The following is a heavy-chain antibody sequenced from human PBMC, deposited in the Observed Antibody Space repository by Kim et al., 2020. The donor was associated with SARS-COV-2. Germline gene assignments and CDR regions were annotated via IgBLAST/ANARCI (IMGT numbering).Heavy chain of an antibody. CDR3: ARGAFGDNWND. Sequence: SETLSLTCTVSGGSISSYYWSWIRQPPGKGLEWIGYIYYSGSTNYNPSLKSRVTISVDTSKNQFSLKLSSVTAADTAVYYCARGAFGDNWNDWGQGTLVTVSS. D-gene: IGHD1-1*01. CDR2: IYYSGST. J-gene: IGHJ4*02. V-gene: IGHV4-59*01. CDR1: GGSISSYY.